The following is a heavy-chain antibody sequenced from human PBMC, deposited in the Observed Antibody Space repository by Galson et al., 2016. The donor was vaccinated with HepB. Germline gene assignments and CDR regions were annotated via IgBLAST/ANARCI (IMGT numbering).Heavy chain of an antibody. D-gene: IGHD3-10*01. CDR2: ISSNNYHI. V-gene: IGHV3-21*01. CDR3: ASAPPWSGEFHYGLDV. CDR1: GFTLSNYG. Sequence: SLRLSCAASGFTLSNYGVAWVRQAPGKGLEYVSSISSNNYHINYAASVKGRFTISRDNAKNSLYLQMNSLRVEDTAVYHCASAPPWSGEFHYGLDVWGQGTTVTVS. J-gene: IGHJ6*02.